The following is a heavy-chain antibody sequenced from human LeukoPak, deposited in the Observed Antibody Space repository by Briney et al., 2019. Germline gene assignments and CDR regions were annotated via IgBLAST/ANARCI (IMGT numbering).Heavy chain of an antibody. CDR3: ARNIYCSGGSCYPRNWFDP. V-gene: IGHV4-30-4*08. CDR2: LYYSGNT. D-gene: IGHD2-15*01. CDR1: GGSISSGSYW. J-gene: IGHJ5*02. Sequence: PSETLSLTCTVSGGSISSGSYWWSWIRQHPEKGLEWIGYLYYSGNTYYNPSLKSRVTISVDTSKNQFSLNLSSVTAADTAVYYCARNIYCSGGSCYPRNWFDPWGQGTLVTVSP.